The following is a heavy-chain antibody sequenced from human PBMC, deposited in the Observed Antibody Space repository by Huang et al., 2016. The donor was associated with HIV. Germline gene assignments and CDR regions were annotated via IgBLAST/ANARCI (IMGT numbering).Heavy chain of an antibody. CDR2: VYFLGNT. CDR3: AREVRSVDTDRPDGYYYRGLDV. J-gene: IGHJ6*02. D-gene: IGHD2-2*03. V-gene: IGHV4-39*02. CDR1: GTSMTSSTFY. Sequence: QLRESGPGLVTPSETLSLTCSASGTSMTSSTFYWGWFRQSPGRGREWIGSVYFLGNTYYNTSLKSRVTISIDTAKKQYSMRLTSVTAADTAVYFCAREVRSVDTDRPDGYYYRGLDVWGQGTTVIVSS.